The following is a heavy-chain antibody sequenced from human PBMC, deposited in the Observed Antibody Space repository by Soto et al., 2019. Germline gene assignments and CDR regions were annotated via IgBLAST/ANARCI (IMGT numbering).Heavy chain of an antibody. J-gene: IGHJ4*02. CDR1: GGSISSSNW. D-gene: IGHD3-3*01. Sequence: PSETLSLTCAVSGGSISSSNWWSWVRQPPGKGLEWIGEIYHSGSTNYNPSLKSRVTISVDKSKNQFSLKLSSVTAADTAVYYCVRDRAIFGVVKRGYYFDYWGQGTLVTVSS. CDR3: VRDRAIFGVVKRGYYFDY. CDR2: IYHSGST. V-gene: IGHV4-4*02.